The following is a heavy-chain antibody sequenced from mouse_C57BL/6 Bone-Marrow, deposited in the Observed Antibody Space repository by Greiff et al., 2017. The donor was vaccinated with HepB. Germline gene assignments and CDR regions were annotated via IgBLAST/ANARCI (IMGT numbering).Heavy chain of an antibody. J-gene: IGHJ4*01. V-gene: IGHV5-2*01. CDR3: APPYYYGSSPYAMDY. CDR2: INSDGGST. CDR1: EYEFPSHD. D-gene: IGHD1-1*01. Sequence: EVQGVESGGGLVQPGESLKLSCESNEYEFPSHDMSWVRKTPEKRLELVAAINSDGGSTYYPDTMERRFIISRDNTKKTLYLQMSSLRSEDTALYYCAPPYYYGSSPYAMDYWGQGTSVTVSS.